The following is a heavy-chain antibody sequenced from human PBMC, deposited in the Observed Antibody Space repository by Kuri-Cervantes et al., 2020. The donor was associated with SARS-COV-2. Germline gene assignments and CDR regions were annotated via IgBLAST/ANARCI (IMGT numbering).Heavy chain of an antibody. CDR1: GFTFSSYA. Sequence: GGSLRLSCAASGFTFSSYAMNWVRQAPGKGLEWVSAISGSGGSTYYADSVKGRFTISRDNSKNSLYLQMNSLRAEDTAVYYCARPRIAAAGTEAFDIWGQGTMVTVSS. J-gene: IGHJ3*02. CDR2: ISGSGGST. D-gene: IGHD6-13*01. CDR3: ARPRIAAAGTEAFDI. V-gene: IGHV3-23*01.